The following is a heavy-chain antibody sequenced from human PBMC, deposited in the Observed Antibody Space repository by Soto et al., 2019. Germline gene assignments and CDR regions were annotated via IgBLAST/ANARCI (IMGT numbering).Heavy chain of an antibody. CDR2: TIPIFGTA. CDR1: GGTFSSYA. J-gene: IGHJ6*02. Sequence: SVKVSCKASGGTFSSYAISWVRQAPGQGLEWMGGTIPIFGTANYAQKFQGGVTITADKSTSTAYMELSSLRSEDTAVYYCAREGFKIFGVQLYYYYGMDVWGQGTTVTVSS. V-gene: IGHV1-69*06. D-gene: IGHD3-3*01. CDR3: AREGFKIFGVQLYYYYGMDV.